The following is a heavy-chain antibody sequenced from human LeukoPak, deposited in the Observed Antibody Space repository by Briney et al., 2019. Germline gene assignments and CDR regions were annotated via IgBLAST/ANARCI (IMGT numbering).Heavy chain of an antibody. CDR3: ARRGDGITMVRGPFGY. J-gene: IGHJ4*02. D-gene: IGHD3-10*01. V-gene: IGHV4-59*08. CDR1: GGSISSYY. Sequence: SETLSLTCTVSGGSISSYYWSWIRQPPGKGLEWIGYIYYSGSTNYNPSLKSRVTISVDTSKNQFSLKLSSVTAADTAVYYCARRGDGITMVRGPFGYWGQGTLVTVSS. CDR2: IYYSGST.